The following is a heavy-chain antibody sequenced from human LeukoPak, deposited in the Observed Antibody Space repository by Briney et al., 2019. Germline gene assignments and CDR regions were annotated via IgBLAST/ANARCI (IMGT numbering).Heavy chain of an antibody. CDR2: IYHGGST. CDR1: GYSISSGYY. Sequence: SETLSLTCTVSGYSISSGYYWGWIRQPPGKGLEWIGSIYHGGSTYYNPSLKSRVTISVDTSKNQFSLKLSSVTAADTAVYYCARWFGVADAFDIWGQGTMVTVSS. CDR3: ARWFGVADAFDI. J-gene: IGHJ3*02. D-gene: IGHD3-10*01. V-gene: IGHV4-38-2*02.